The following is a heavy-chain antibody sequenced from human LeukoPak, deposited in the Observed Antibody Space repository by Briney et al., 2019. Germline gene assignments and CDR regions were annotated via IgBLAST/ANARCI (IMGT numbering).Heavy chain of an antibody. CDR1: GYTFTSYG. D-gene: IGHD5-24*01. Sequence: GASVKVSCKASGYTFTSYGISWVRQAPGQGLEWMGWISAYNGNTNYAQKLQSRVTMTTDTSTSTAYMELRSLRSDDTAVYYCARVDGYPSPLGFDIWGQGTMVTVSS. CDR3: ARVDGYPSPLGFDI. CDR2: ISAYNGNT. V-gene: IGHV1-18*01. J-gene: IGHJ3*02.